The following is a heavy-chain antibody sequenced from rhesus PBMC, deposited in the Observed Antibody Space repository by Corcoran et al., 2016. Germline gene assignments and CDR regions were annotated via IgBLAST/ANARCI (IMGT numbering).Heavy chain of an antibody. CDR1: GFTFSDYY. CDR2: KTNGGDRT. D-gene: IGHD7-45*01. CDR3: TRANWGSDY. V-gene: IGHV3-178*01. Sequence: EVQLVESGGGLAKPGGSLRLPCAASGFTFSDYYMDWVRQAPGKGLEWVSRKTNGGDRTWYADSVKDRFTISRENAKNTLYLQMNSLRPGDTAVYFCTRANWGSDYWGQGVLVTVSS. J-gene: IGHJ4*01.